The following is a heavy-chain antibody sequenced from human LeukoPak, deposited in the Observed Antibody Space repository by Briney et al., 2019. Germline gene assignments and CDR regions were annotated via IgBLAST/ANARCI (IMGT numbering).Heavy chain of an antibody. D-gene: IGHD1-26*01. Sequence: ASVKVSCKASGGTFSSYAISWVRQAPGQGLEWMGGIIPIFGTANYAQKFQGRVTITADESTSTAYMELSSLRSEDTAVYYCARGPYSGSYRGWFDPWGQGTLVTVSS. CDR2: IIPIFGTA. V-gene: IGHV1-69*01. J-gene: IGHJ5*02. CDR1: GGTFSSYA. CDR3: ARGPYSGSYRGWFDP.